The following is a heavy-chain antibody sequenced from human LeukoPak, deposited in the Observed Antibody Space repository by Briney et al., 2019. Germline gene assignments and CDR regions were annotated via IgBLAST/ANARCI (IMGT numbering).Heavy chain of an antibody. J-gene: IGHJ6*02. Sequence: GSLRLSCAASGFTFSSYSMNWVRQPPGKGLEWIGSIYYSGSTYYNPSLKSRVTISVDTSKNQFSLKLSSVTAADTAVYYCARQRLGYCSGGSCYAPYGMDVWGQGTTVTVSS. CDR3: ARQRLGYCSGGSCYAPYGMDV. CDR1: GFTFSSYSMN. V-gene: IGHV4-39*01. D-gene: IGHD2-15*01. CDR2: IYYSGST.